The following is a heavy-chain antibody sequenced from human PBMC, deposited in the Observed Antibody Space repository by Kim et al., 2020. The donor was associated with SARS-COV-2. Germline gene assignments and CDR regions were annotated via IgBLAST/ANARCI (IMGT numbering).Heavy chain of an antibody. D-gene: IGHD2-15*01. CDR3: ARDRPSYCSGGSCYPYY. CDR2: INPSGGST. CDR1: GYTFTSYY. V-gene: IGHV1-46*01. Sequence: ASVKVSCKASGYTFTSYYMHWVRQAPGQGLEWMGIINPSGGSTSYAQKFQGRVTMTRDTSTSTVYMELSSLRSEDTAVYYCARDRPSYCSGGSCYPYYWGQGTLVTVSS. J-gene: IGHJ4*02.